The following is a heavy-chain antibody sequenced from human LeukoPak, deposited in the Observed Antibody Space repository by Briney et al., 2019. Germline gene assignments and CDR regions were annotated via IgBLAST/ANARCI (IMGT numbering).Heavy chain of an antibody. CDR3: ARDHQIAAAGPADGWFDP. CDR2: ISYDGSNK. Sequence: GGSLRLSCAASGFTFSSYAMHWVRQAPGKGLEWVAVISYDGSNKYYADSVKGRFTISRDNSKNTLYLQMNSLRAEDTAVYYCARDHQIAAAGPADGWFDPWGQGTLVTVSS. CDR1: GFTFSSYA. J-gene: IGHJ5*02. V-gene: IGHV3-30*04. D-gene: IGHD6-13*01.